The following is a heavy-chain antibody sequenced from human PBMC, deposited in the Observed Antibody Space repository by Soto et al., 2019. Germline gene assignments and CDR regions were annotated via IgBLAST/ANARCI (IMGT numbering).Heavy chain of an antibody. D-gene: IGHD3-22*01. CDR2: IYWDDDK. CDR1: GFSLSTSGVG. CDR3: AHTAFKLEWLLPFDY. V-gene: IGHV2-5*02. J-gene: IGHJ4*02. Sequence: QITLKESGPTLVKPTQTLTLTCTFSGFSLSTSGVGVGWIRQPPGKALEWLALIYWDDDKRYSPSLKTRLTITKNTSENHGVLTMTNMDSVDTATYYGAHTAFKLEWLLPFDYWGQGPLVTVSS.